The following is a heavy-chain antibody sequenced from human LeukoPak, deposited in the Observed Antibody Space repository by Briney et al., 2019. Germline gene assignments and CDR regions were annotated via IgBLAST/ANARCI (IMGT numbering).Heavy chain of an antibody. CDR2: ISYDGSNK. J-gene: IGHJ3*02. CDR1: GFTFSNYA. CDR3: ARDPGSWQLVRTYAFDI. D-gene: IGHD6-6*01. V-gene: IGHV3-30-3*01. Sequence: SGGSLRLSCAASGFTFSNYAMHWVRQAPGKGLEWVAVISYDGSNKYYADSVKGRFTISRDNSKNTLYLQMNSLRAEDTAVYYCARDPGSWQLVRTYAFDIWGQGTMVTVSS.